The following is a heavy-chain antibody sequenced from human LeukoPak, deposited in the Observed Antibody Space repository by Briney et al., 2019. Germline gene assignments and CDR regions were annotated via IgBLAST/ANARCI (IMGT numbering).Heavy chain of an antibody. J-gene: IGHJ6*03. Sequence: GGSLRLSCAASGFTFSSYGMHWVRQAPGKGLEWVAFIRYDGSNKYYADSVKGRFTISRDNSKNTLYLQMNSLRAEDAAVYYCAKGWTGYYYMDVWGKGTTVTVSS. CDR3: AKGWTGYYYMDV. D-gene: IGHD2-15*01. CDR2: IRYDGSNK. CDR1: GFTFSSYG. V-gene: IGHV3-30*02.